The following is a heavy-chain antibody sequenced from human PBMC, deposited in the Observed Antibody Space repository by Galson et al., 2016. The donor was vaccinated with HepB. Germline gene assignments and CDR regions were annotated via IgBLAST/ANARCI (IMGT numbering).Heavy chain of an antibody. CDR3: AKGWPPHPYGMDV. Sequence: SLRLSCAASRFTFSAYAMSRVRQAPGKGLEWVSVISGSGGSTYYADSVQGRFTISRDNSKNTLYLQMNSLRAEDTAIYYCAKGWPPHPYGMDVWGQGTTVTVSS. J-gene: IGHJ6*02. CDR1: RFTFSAYA. V-gene: IGHV3-23*01. CDR2: ISGSGGST.